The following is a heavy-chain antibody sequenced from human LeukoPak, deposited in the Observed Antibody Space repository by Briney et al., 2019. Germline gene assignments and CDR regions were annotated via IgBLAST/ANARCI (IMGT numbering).Heavy chain of an antibody. V-gene: IGHV3-23*01. J-gene: IGHJ4*02. D-gene: IGHD5-18*01. CDR2: ISGSGDST. Sequence: GGSLRLSCAAPGFTFRSYAMSWVRQAPGKGLEWVSVISGSGDSTYYADSVKGRFTISRDNSKNTLYLQMNSLRAEDTAVYYCATTSGYSYGYLDYWGQGTLVTVSS. CDR1: GFTFRSYA. CDR3: ATTSGYSYGYLDY.